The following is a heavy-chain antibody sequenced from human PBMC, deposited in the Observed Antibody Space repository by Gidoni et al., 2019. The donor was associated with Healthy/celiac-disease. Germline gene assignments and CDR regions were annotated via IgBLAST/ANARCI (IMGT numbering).Heavy chain of an antibody. CDR2: IIPDLGIA. V-gene: IGHV1-69*04. J-gene: IGHJ6*02. CDR1: GRPFSCFP. CDR3: AGMREYLSGYYYYYGMDV. D-gene: IGHD2-15*01. Sequence: VQLVQSGAEGRKRGSSLKVSCQAAGRPFSCFPISWGRQAPGQGLERMGRIIPDLGIADNARKCQGRVTITDYKSTSTACMGLSSLRSEDTAVYYCAGMREYLSGYYYYYGMDVWGQGTTVTVSS.